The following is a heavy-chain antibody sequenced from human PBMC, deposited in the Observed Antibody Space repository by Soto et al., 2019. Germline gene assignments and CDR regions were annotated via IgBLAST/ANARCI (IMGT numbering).Heavy chain of an antibody. CDR3: ARLGYCSGGSCFDY. CDR1: GGSISSSSYY. J-gene: IGHJ4*02. V-gene: IGHV4-39*01. D-gene: IGHD2-15*01. Sequence: QSPTLSLTCTVSGGSISSSSYYWGWIRPPPGKGLEWIGSIYYSGSTYYNPSLKSRVTISVDTSKNQFSLKLSSVTAADTAVYYCARLGYCSGGSCFDYWGQGTLVTVSS. CDR2: IYYSGST.